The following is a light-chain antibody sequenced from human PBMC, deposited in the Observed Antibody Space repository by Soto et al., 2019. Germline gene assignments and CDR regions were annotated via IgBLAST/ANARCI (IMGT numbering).Light chain of an antibody. V-gene: IGKV1-39*01. CDR2: AAT. J-gene: IGKJ1*01. CDR3: QQGYTTPGT. CDR1: QSISAH. Sequence: DIQMTQSPSSLSASVGDRVTITCRASQSISAHLNWYQQKPGKAPKVLIYAATNLESGVPSRFSGSGSGTEFTLTISRLQPEDFATYYCQQGYTTPGTFGQGTKVE.